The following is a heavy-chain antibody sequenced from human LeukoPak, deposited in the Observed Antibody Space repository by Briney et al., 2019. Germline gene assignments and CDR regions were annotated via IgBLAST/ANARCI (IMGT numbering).Heavy chain of an antibody. Sequence: GRSLRLSCAASGFTFSSYAMSWVRQAPGKGLEWVSAISGSGGSTYYADSVKGRFTISRDNSKNTLYLQMNSLRAEDTAVYYCAKYPSYGDYLNYFDYWGQGTLVTVSS. D-gene: IGHD4-17*01. V-gene: IGHV3-23*01. CDR1: GFTFSSYA. CDR2: ISGSGGST. J-gene: IGHJ4*02. CDR3: AKYPSYGDYLNYFDY.